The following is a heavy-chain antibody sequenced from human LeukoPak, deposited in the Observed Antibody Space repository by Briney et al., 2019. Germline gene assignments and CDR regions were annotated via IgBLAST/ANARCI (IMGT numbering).Heavy chain of an antibody. Sequence: ASVKVSCKASGYTFSSYVISWVRQAPGQGLERMGGIIPIFGTANYAQKFQGRVTITTDESTSTAYMELSSLRSEDTAVYYCARATAMVSGIFDYWGQGTLVTVSS. D-gene: IGHD5-18*01. J-gene: IGHJ4*02. CDR3: ARATAMVSGIFDY. CDR2: IIPIFGTA. V-gene: IGHV1-69*05. CDR1: GYTFSSYV.